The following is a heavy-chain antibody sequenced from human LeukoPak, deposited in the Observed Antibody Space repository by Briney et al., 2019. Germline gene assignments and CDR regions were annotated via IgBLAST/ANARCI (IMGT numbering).Heavy chain of an antibody. J-gene: IGHJ4*02. Sequence: PSETLSLTRSVSGGSISSYYWSWIRQPPGKGLQWIGYIFYSGSTNYNPSLKSRVTISVDTSKNQFSLKLSSVTAADTAVYYCARVQYSYDSRYYFDYWGQGTLVTVSS. CDR2: IFYSGST. V-gene: IGHV4-59*01. D-gene: IGHD5-18*01. CDR3: ARVQYSYDSRYYFDY. CDR1: GGSISSYY.